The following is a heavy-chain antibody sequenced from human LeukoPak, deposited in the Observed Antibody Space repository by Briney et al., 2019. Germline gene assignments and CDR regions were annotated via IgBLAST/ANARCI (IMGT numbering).Heavy chain of an antibody. CDR2: IYNSGTT. D-gene: IGHD1-26*01. CDR1: GGSFSSYY. J-gene: IGHJ2*01. V-gene: IGHV4-4*07. CDR3: ARDRLGATGHWRIDV. Sequence: PSETLSLTCTVSGGSFSSYYWTWIRQPAGKGLEWIGRIYNSGTTNYSPSLESRVTMSLDTSKNLFSLNLSSVTAADTAVYYCARDRLGATGHWRIDVWGRGTLVTVSS.